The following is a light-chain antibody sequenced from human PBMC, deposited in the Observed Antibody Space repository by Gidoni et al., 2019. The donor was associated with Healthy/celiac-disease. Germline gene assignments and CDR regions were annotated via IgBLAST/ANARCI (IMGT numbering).Light chain of an antibody. CDR3: QQSYSTPLT. V-gene: IGKV1-39*01. J-gene: IGKJ4*01. CDR1: QSISSY. CDR2: AAS. Sequence: DIQMTQSPSSLYASVGDRVTITCRASQSISSYLNWYQQKPGKAPKLLIDAASSLQSGVPSRFSGSGSGTDFTLTISSLQPEDFATYYCQQSYSTPLTFGGGTKVEIK.